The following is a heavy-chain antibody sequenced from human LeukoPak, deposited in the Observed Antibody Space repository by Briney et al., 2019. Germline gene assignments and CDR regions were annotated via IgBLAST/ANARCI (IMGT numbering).Heavy chain of an antibody. CDR1: GFTFSSYG. J-gene: IGHJ4*02. Sequence: GGSLRLSCAASGFTFSSYGMSWVRQAPGKGLEWVSAISGSGGSTYYADSVKGRFTISRDNSKNTLYLQMNSLRAEDTALYYCARGGILYGDYGSYYFDYWGQGTLVTVSS. CDR2: ISGSGGST. V-gene: IGHV3-23*01. D-gene: IGHD4-17*01. CDR3: ARGGILYGDYGSYYFDY.